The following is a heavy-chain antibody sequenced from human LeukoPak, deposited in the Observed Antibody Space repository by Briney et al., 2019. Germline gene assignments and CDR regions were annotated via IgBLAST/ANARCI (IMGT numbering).Heavy chain of an antibody. CDR2: IYTSGST. V-gene: IGHV4-4*07. Sequence: SXTLSLTCTVSGGSISSYYGSWVRQPAGRGLEWIGRIYTSGSTNYNTSRKSRATMSVETSKKQFSLKLTSVTSADTAVYYCARVNSRFLEWLLYRWDWFDPWGQGTLVTVSS. CDR1: GGSISSYY. CDR3: ARVNSRFLEWLLYRWDWFDP. J-gene: IGHJ5*02. D-gene: IGHD3-3*01.